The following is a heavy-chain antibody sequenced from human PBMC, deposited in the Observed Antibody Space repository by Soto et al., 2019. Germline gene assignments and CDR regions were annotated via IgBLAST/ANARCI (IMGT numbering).Heavy chain of an antibody. Sequence: SETLSLPCRVSGGSVTTHYWNWIRQPPGRGLQWIGYIYNSGNTDYNPSLKGRVTISIDRSKNQFSLRLSSVTAADTAVYYCVRETYCGSDCQNYDSWGQGTLVPVSS. CDR3: VRETYCGSDCQNYDS. J-gene: IGHJ4*02. CDR2: IYNSGNT. V-gene: IGHV4-59*02. CDR1: GGSVTTHY. D-gene: IGHD2-21*02.